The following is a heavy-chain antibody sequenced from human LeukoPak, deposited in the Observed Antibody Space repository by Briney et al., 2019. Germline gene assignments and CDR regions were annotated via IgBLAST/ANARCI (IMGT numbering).Heavy chain of an antibody. J-gene: IGHJ5*02. D-gene: IGHD2-15*01. CDR3: AKDRAGFCSGGSCYTTFDP. Sequence: SETLSLTCTVSGGSISSGGHYWTWIRQHPGKGLEWIGYIYYTGGTYYNPSLKSRVTISMDTSRNQFSLMLSSVTAADTAVYYCAKDRAGFCSGGSCYTTFDPWGQGTLVTVSS. CDR2: IYYTGGT. CDR1: GGSISSGGHY. V-gene: IGHV4-31*03.